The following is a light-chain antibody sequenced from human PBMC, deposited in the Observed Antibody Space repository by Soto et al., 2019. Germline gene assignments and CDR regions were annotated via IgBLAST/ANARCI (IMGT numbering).Light chain of an antibody. Sequence: QSVLIQPASVSGSPGQSITISCTGTSSDVGGSNYVSWYQRHPHRAPKLLIFEVSYRPSGVSNRFSGSKSGNTASLTISGLQAEDEADYYCSSYTSSNTLEVFGIGTKVTVL. J-gene: IGLJ1*01. CDR3: SSYTSSNTLEV. V-gene: IGLV2-14*01. CDR2: EVS. CDR1: SSDVGGSNY.